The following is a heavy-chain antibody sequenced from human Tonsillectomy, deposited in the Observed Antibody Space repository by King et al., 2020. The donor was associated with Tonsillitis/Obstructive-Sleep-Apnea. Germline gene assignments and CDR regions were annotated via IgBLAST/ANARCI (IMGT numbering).Heavy chain of an antibody. CDR1: GFTFSSYA. V-gene: IGHV3-30*04. Sequence: VQLVESGGGVVQPGRSLRLSCAASGFTFSSYAIHWVRQAPGKGLEWVAVISYDGGNKYYADSVKGRFTISRDISKNTLYLQMSSLRAEDTAVYYCARATYSSSSPLDYWGQGTLVTVSS. D-gene: IGHD6-6*01. CDR2: ISYDGGNK. CDR3: ARATYSSSSPLDY. J-gene: IGHJ4*02.